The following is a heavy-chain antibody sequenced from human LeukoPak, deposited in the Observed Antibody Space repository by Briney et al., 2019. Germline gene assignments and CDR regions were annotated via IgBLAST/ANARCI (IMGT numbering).Heavy chain of an antibody. CDR2: IYYSGST. CDR1: GGSISSYY. Sequence: SGTLSLTCTVSGGSISSYYWSWIRQPPGKGLEWIGYIYYSGSTNYNPSLKSRVTISVDTSKNQFSLKLSSVTAADTAVYYCARGGGLRPFDYWGQGTLVTVSS. CDR3: ARGGGLRPFDY. V-gene: IGHV4-59*01. D-gene: IGHD5-12*01. J-gene: IGHJ4*02.